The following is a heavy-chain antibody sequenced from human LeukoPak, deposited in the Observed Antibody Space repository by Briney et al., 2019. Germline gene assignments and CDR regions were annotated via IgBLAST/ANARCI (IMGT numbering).Heavy chain of an antibody. V-gene: IGHV1-69*05. Sequence: SVKVSYKASGGTFGTYAVYWVRQAPGQGLEWMGGIITVFGTPKHAQKFQGRLTITTDDPTGTAYMELNSLTSDDTAVYYCARGAYALAPADRYFDLWGRGTLVIVSS. CDR1: GGTFGTYA. D-gene: IGHD3-16*01. CDR3: ARGAYALAPADRYFDL. CDR2: IITVFGTP. J-gene: IGHJ2*01.